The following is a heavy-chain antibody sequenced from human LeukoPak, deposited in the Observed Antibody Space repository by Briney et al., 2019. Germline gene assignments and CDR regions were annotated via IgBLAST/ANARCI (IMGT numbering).Heavy chain of an antibody. V-gene: IGHV4-34*01. J-gene: IGHJ5*02. CDR2: INHSGST. Sequence: SETLSLTCAVYGGSFSGYYWSWIRQPPGKGLEWIGEINHSGSTNYNPSLKGRVTISVDTSKNQFSLKLSSVTAADTAVYYCARGPQDIVVVVAATHWFDPWGQGTLVTVSS. CDR1: GGSFSGYY. CDR3: ARGPQDIVVVVAATHWFDP. D-gene: IGHD2-15*01.